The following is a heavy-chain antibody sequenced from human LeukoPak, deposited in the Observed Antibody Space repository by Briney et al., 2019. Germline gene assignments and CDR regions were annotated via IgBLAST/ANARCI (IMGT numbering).Heavy chain of an antibody. V-gene: IGHV3-20*04. CDR3: WRGGRDIVATMRF. CDR2: INFNGGDT. J-gene: IGHJ4*02. CDR1: GFSISNSA. D-gene: IGHD5-12*01. Sequence: GGSLRLSCAASGFSISNSAMSWVRQAPGKGLEWVAGINFNGGDTGYADSVRGRFIISRANARNSLYLQMNSLRADDEALDYCWRGGRDIVATMRFWGQGTLVTVSS.